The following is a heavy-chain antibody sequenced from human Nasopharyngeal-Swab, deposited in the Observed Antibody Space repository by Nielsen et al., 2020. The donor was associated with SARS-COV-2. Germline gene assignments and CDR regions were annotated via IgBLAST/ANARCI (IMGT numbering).Heavy chain of an antibody. J-gene: IGHJ4*02. CDR3: AREAIAAAGYYFDY. CDR2: IYHSGST. V-gene: IGHV4-4*02. CDR1: GGSISSSNW. Sequence: SETLSLTCAVSGGSISSSNWWSWVRQPPGKGLEWIGEIYHSGSTNYNPSLKSRVTISGDKSKNQFSLKLSSVTAADTAVYYCAREAIAAAGYYFDYWGQGTLVTVSS. D-gene: IGHD6-13*01.